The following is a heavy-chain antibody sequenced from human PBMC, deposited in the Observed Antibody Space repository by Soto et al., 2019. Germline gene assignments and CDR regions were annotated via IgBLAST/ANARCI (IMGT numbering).Heavy chain of an antibody. CDR2: IYSSGST. V-gene: IGHV4-59*01. Sequence: PSETLSLTCTVSGASISGFYWSWIRQSAGKGLEWIGNIYSSGSTNYSPSLKSRVTISIDTSRSQFSLQLTSVTAADTAMYYCTTRPSSVGWFDPWGQGTLVTVSS. D-gene: IGHD6-6*01. CDR3: TTRPSSVGWFDP. J-gene: IGHJ5*02. CDR1: GASISGFY.